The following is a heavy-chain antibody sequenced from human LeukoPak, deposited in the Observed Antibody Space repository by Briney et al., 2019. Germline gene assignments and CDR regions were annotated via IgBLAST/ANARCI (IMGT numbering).Heavy chain of an antibody. CDR2: MNPDSSNT. Sequence: ASVKVSCKASGYTFTSYDINWVRQATGQGLEWMGWMNPDSSNTGYEQKFQGRVTITTNTSISTAYMELSSLRSEDTAVYYCARAGLFSSGSYFVDSWGPGTLVTVSS. D-gene: IGHD3-10*01. CDR3: ARAGLFSSGSYFVDS. J-gene: IGHJ5*01. V-gene: IGHV1-8*01. CDR1: GYTFTSYD.